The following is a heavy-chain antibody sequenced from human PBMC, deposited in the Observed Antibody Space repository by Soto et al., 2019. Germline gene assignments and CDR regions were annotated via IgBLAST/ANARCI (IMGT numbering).Heavy chain of an antibody. D-gene: IGHD5-18*01. V-gene: IGHV5-51*01. CDR3: ARLLGYSYGHQKLFEY. J-gene: IGHJ4*02. CDR2: IYPGDFDT. CDR1: GYSFNTYW. Sequence: GESLKISCMGSGYSFNTYWIGWVRQMPGKGLEWMGIIYPGDFDTRYSPSFQGHVTMSVDKSINTAYLQWSSLETSDTAMYFCARLLGYSYGHQKLFEYWGQGPPVTVSS.